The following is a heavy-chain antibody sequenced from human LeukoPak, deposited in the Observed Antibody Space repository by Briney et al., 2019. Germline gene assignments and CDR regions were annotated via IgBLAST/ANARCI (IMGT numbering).Heavy chain of an antibody. CDR3: ARGGSSWSLDY. J-gene: IGHJ4*02. CDR1: GYSFTRYW. V-gene: IGHV5-51*01. Sequence: GESLKISCKGSGYSFTRYWIGWVRQMPGKGLEWMGSIYPGDSDTKYSPSFQGHVTISADKSITTAYLQWSGLKASDTAMYYCARGGSSWSLDYWGQGTLVTVSS. CDR2: IYPGDSDT. D-gene: IGHD2-15*01.